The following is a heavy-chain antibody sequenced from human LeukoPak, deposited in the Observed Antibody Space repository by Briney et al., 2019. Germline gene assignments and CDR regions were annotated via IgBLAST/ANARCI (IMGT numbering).Heavy chain of an antibody. J-gene: IGHJ6*03. V-gene: IGHV4-61*08. CDR1: GASISTGAYY. D-gene: IGHD6-6*01. CDR3: ARDWGVSARPGYMDV. Sequence: PSETLSLTCIVSGASISTGAYYWSWIRQPPGKGLEWIGYIYYSGSTKYNPSLKSRVTISVDTSKNQFSLRLSSVTAADTAVYYCARDWGVSARPGYMDVWGKGTTVTVSS. CDR2: IYYSGST.